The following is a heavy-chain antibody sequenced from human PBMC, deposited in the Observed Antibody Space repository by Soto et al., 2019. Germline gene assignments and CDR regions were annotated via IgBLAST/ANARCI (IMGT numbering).Heavy chain of an antibody. J-gene: IGHJ4*02. D-gene: IGHD3-3*02. CDR2: MFYGVST. Sequence: SLTCTVSGSSINSSGYYWGWIRQPPGKGLEWIGSMFYGVSTYYNPSLKSRVTVSVDTSKNQFSLNLRSVTAADTAVYYCARRPSRHLVDYWGQGTLVTVSS. V-gene: IGHV4-39*01. CDR1: GSSINSSGYY. CDR3: ARRPSRHLVDY.